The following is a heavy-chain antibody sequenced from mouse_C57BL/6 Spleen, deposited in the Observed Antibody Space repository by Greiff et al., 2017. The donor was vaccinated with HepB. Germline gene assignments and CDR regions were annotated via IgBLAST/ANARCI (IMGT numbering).Heavy chain of an antibody. V-gene: IGHV1-19*01. J-gene: IGHJ1*03. Sequence: VQLKESGPVLVKPGASVKMSCKASGYTFTDYYMNWVKQSHGKSLEWIGVINPYNGGTSYNQKFKGKATLTVDKSSSTAYMELNSLTSEDSAVYYCARSGPIYDGYYWYFDVWGTGTTVTVSS. CDR1: GYTFTDYY. CDR3: ARSGPIYDGYYWYFDV. D-gene: IGHD2-3*01. CDR2: INPYNGGT.